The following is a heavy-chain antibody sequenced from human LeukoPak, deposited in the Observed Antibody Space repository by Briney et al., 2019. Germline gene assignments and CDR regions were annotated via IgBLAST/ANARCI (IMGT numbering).Heavy chain of an antibody. V-gene: IGHV3-23*01. Sequence: GGSLRLSCAASGFTFSSYTMSWVRQAPGKGLEWVSSISGSGVSTYYADYVKGRFTLSRDNSKNTLYLQINSLRAEDTAVYYCAKQWRGTGDAFDIWGQGTIVTVSS. CDR1: GFTFSSYT. CDR3: AKQWRGTGDAFDI. J-gene: IGHJ3*02. CDR2: ISGSGVST. D-gene: IGHD3/OR15-3a*01.